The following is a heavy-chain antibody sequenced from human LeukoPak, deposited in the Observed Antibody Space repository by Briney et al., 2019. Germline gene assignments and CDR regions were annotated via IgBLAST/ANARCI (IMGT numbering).Heavy chain of an antibody. J-gene: IGHJ4*02. CDR1: GGSISNYY. D-gene: IGHD4/OR15-4a*01. V-gene: IGHV4-59*08. CDR3: ARRDIDYGIVY. CDR2: IYYSGNT. Sequence: SETLSLTCTVSGGSISNYYWSWIRQPPGKGLDWIGYIYYSGNTKYNPSLKSRVTVSLDTSKNQFSLKLTSVTVADTAVYYCARRDIDYGIVYWGQGTLDTVSS.